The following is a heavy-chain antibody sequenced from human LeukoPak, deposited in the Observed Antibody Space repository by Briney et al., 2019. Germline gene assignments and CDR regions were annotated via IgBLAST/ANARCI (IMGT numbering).Heavy chain of an antibody. CDR1: GYSISSGYY. CDR2: IYHSGST. D-gene: IGHD3-22*01. V-gene: IGHV4-38-2*02. Sequence: SETLSLTCTVSGYSISSGYYWGWIRQPPGKGLEWIGSIYHSGSTYYNPSLKSRVTISVDTSKNQFSLKLSSVTAADTAVYYCARDLQYYYDSSGISGPWGQGTLVTVSS. CDR3: ARDLQYYYDSSGISGP. J-gene: IGHJ5*02.